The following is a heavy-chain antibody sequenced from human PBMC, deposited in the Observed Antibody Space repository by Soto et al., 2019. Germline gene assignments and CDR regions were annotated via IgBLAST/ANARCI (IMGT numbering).Heavy chain of an antibody. D-gene: IGHD1-7*01. CDR3: AKYSELPYEAYLQQ. CDR1: GXTFSVYA. CDR2: ISSNGGRT. J-gene: IGHJ1*01. Sequence: GSLRLSCAASGXTFSVYAMSWVRQAPGKGLEWVSAISSNGGRTFYADSLRGRFTISRDNSKSALYLQMNNLRAEDTAIYYCAKYSELPYEAYLQQWGQGTLVTVSS. V-gene: IGHV3-23*01.